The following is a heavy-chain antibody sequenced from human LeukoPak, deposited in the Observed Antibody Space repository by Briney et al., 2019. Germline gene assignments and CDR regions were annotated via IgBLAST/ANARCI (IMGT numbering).Heavy chain of an antibody. V-gene: IGHV1-69*05. CDR2: IIPIFGTA. CDR3: ARDRGGYGNWFDP. CDR1: GGTLSSYA. Sequence: GASVKVSCKASGGTLSSYAISWVRQAPGQGLEWMGGIIPIFGTANYAQKFQGRVTITTDESTSTAYMELSSLRSEDTAVYYCARDRGGYGNWFDPWGQGTLVTVSS. D-gene: IGHD5-12*01. J-gene: IGHJ5*02.